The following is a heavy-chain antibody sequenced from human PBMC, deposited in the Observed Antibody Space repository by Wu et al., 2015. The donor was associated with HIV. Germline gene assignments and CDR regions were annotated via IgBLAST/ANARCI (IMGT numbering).Heavy chain of an antibody. CDR3: ARDPTITMRGRTFDP. D-gene: IGHD3-22*01. V-gene: IGHV1-2*02. Sequence: QVQLVQSGAEVKKPGASVKVSCKASGYTFTGYYMHWVRQAPGQGLEWMGWINPNSGGTNYAQKFQGRVTMTRDTSISTAYMELSRLRSDDTAVYYCARDPTITMRGRTFDPWGQGTLVTVSS. CDR2: INPNSGGT. CDR1: GYTFTGYY. J-gene: IGHJ5*02.